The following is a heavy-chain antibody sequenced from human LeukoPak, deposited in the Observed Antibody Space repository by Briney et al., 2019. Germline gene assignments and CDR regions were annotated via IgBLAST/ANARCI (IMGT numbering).Heavy chain of an antibody. CDR2: IYYSGNT. J-gene: IGHJ5*02. CDR1: GGSISSSSYY. V-gene: IGHV4-39*02. CDR3: AREGFFDSSGYYYNWWFDP. D-gene: IGHD3-22*01. Sequence: SETLSLTCTVSGGSISSSSYYWGWIRQPPGKGLEWIGSIYYSGNTYYNPSLKSRVTISVDTSKNQFSLKLSSVTAADTAVYYCAREGFFDSSGYYYNWWFDPWGQGTLVTVSS.